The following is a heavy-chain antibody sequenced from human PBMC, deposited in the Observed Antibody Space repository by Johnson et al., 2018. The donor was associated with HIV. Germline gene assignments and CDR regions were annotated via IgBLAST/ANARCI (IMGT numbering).Heavy chain of an antibody. CDR1: GFTFSSYA. J-gene: IGHJ3*02. D-gene: IGHD1-1*01. Sequence: VQLVESGGGEVQPGRSLRLSCAASGFTFSSYAMHWVRQAPGKGLEWLAVISYDGSNKYYADSVKGRFTISRDNSKNTLYLQMNSLRAEDTAVYYCARGFLTGTPSDAFDIWGQGTMVTVSS. CDR3: ARGFLTGTPSDAFDI. CDR2: ISYDGSNK. V-gene: IGHV3-30*04.